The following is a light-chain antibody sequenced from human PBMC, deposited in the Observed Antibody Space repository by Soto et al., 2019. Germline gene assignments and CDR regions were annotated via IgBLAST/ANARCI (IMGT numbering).Light chain of an antibody. V-gene: IGKV3-15*01. CDR2: GAS. J-gene: IGKJ3*01. Sequence: EIVMTQSPATLSVSPGERATLSCRASQSVTNNLAWYQQRPGQAPRLLIRGASTRASGVPARFSGSGSGTDFTLTISSLQSEDFAVYYCQQYSDSPLTFGPGTKVDLK. CDR3: QQYSDSPLT. CDR1: QSVTNN.